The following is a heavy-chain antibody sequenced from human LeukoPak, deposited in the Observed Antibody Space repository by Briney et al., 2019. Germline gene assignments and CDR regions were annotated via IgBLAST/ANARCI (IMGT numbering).Heavy chain of an antibody. CDR1: GFTFSTNA. CDR2: ISRSGGST. D-gene: IGHD4-17*01. CDR3: AKTGSTVTALSWFDP. J-gene: IGHJ5*02. V-gene: IGHV3-23*01. Sequence: GGSLRLSCAASGFTFSTNAMSWVRQAPGKGLEWVSGISRSGGSTYYADSVKGRFTISRDNSKNTLYLQMNSLRGEDTAVYYCAKTGSTVTALSWFDPWGQGTLVTVSS.